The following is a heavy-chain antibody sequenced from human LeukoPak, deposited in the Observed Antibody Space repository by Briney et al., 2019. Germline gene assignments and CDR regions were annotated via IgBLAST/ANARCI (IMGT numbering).Heavy chain of an antibody. CDR2: IYPGYSDS. CDR3: VRQPGKAAREDDGFDI. D-gene: IGHD6-13*01. Sequence: PGESLKISCKGSGYRFTSYWIGWVRQMPGKGLDWMGIIYPGYSDSRYSPSFQGQVTISADKSISTAYLQWSSLKASDTAIYYCVRQPGKAAREDDGFDIWGQGTMVTVSS. CDR1: GYRFTSYW. J-gene: IGHJ3*02. V-gene: IGHV5-51*01.